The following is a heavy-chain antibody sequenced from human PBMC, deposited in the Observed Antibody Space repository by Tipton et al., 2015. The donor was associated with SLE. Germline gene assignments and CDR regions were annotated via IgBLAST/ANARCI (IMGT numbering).Heavy chain of an antibody. CDR3: ARTLGAIAHTVYDAFDI. J-gene: IGHJ3*02. D-gene: IGHD1-26*01. V-gene: IGHV4-31*03. CDR2: ISYSGST. Sequence: TLSLTCTVSGGSMNIGVLYWGWIRQHPGKGLEWIGYISYSGSTYYNPSLKSRNTISVDTSQNQFSLKLSSVTAADTAVYYCARTLGAIAHTVYDAFDIWGQGKMVTVSS. CDR1: GGSMNIGVLY.